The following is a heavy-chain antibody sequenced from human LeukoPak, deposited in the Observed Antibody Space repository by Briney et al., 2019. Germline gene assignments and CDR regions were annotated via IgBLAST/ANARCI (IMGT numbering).Heavy chain of an antibody. CDR3: ARDRVLSSSWQGNGYYYGMDV. Sequence: GGSLRLSCAASGFTFSSYAMHWVRQAPGKGLEGVAVISYDGSNKYYADSVKGRFTISRDNSKTTLYLQMNSLRAEDTAVYYCARDRVLSSSWQGNGYYYGMDVWGKGTTVTVSS. CDR2: ISYDGSNK. CDR1: GFTFSSYA. D-gene: IGHD6-13*01. J-gene: IGHJ6*04. V-gene: IGHV3-30*04.